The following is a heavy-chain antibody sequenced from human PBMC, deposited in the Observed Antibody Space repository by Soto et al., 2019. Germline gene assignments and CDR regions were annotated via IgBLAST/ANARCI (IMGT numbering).Heavy chain of an antibody. CDR1: GFTFSSYE. CDR2: ISSSGSTI. D-gene: IGHD2-21*02. J-gene: IGHJ6*02. Sequence: EVQLVESGGGLVQPGGSLRLSCAASGFTFSSYEMNWVRQAPGKGLEWVSYISSSGSTIYYADSVKGRFTISRDNAKNSLYLQMNSLRADDTAVYYCASGGDGYYYYYYCMDVWGQGTTVTVSS. V-gene: IGHV3-48*03. CDR3: ASGGDGYYYYYYCMDV.